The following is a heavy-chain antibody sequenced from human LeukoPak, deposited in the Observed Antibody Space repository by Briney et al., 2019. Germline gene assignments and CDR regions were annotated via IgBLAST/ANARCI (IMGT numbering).Heavy chain of an antibody. CDR2: FDPEDGET. D-gene: IGHD6-13*01. CDR3: ATVVPIAAAGTFEFDP. CDR1: GYTLTELS. V-gene: IGHV1-24*01. Sequence: ASVKVSCKVSGYTLTELSMHWVRQAPGKGLEWMGGFDPEDGETIYAQKFQGRVTMTEDTSTDTAYMELSSLRSEDTAVYYCATVVPIAAAGTFEFDPWGQGTLVTVSS. J-gene: IGHJ5*02.